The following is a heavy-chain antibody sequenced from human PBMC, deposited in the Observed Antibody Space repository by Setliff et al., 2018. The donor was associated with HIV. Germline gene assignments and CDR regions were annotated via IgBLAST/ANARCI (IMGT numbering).Heavy chain of an antibody. Sequence: GGSLRLSCAASGFTFSDYYMSWIRQAPGQGLEWVSYISSSGTTISYADSVKGRFTISRDNAKNSLFLQMDSRRAEDTAIYYCARYDLHYYDSGGYSHYWGQGTLVTVSS. V-gene: IGHV3-11*01. J-gene: IGHJ4*02. CDR2: ISSSGTTI. CDR3: ARYDLHYYDSGGYSHY. CDR1: GFTFSDYY. D-gene: IGHD3-22*01.